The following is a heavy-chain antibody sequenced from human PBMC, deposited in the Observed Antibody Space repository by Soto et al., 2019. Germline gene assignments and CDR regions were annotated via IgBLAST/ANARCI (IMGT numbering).Heavy chain of an antibody. CDR2: ISGSGGST. CDR3: ARDYYRFNSGYGFSMDV. D-gene: IGHD5-12*01. Sequence: GGSLRLSCAASGFTFSSYAMSWVRQAPGKGLEWVSAISGSGGSTYYADSVKGRFTISRDNSKNTLYLQMNSLRAEDTAVYYCARDYYRFNSGYGFSMDVWGQGTTVTVS. V-gene: IGHV3-23*01. J-gene: IGHJ6*02. CDR1: GFTFSSYA.